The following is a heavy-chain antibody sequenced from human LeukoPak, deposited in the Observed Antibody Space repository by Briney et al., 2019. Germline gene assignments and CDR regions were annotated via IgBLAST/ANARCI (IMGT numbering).Heavy chain of an antibody. Sequence: GGSLRLSCAASGFIFSRYGMNWVRQAPGKGLDWVAAIFPSGVTTLYADSVKGRFTISRDNSRNTLYLRMNSLRDEDTAIYYCVSSFRNYDYPYWGQGSLVTVSS. CDR1: GFIFSRYG. D-gene: IGHD3-16*01. CDR2: IFPSGVTT. J-gene: IGHJ4*02. V-gene: IGHV3-23*01. CDR3: VSSFRNYDYPY.